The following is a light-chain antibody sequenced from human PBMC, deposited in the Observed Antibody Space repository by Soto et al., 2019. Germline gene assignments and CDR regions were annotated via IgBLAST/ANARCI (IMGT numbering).Light chain of an antibody. CDR3: ATWDDSLDVHV. V-gene: IGLV1-44*01. Sequence: QSVLTQPPSASGTPGQRVTISCSGSSPNIGRNTVNWFQLVPGAAPKLLVYSNNQRPSGVPDRFSGSKSGTSASLAISGLQSEDEAHYYCATWDDSLDVHVFGTGTKLTVL. J-gene: IGLJ1*01. CDR2: SNN. CDR1: SPNIGRNT.